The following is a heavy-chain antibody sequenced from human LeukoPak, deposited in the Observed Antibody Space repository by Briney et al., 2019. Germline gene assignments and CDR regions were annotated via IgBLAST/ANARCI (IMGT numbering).Heavy chain of an antibody. CDR1: GFTFNSYV. Sequence: GGSLRLSCSASGFTFNSYVMHWVRQAPGKGLEYVSAISSNGGSTYYADSVRGRFTISRDNSKNTLYLQMSSLRAEDTAVFYCVRTSSGYSPIWGQGTMVTVSS. D-gene: IGHD3-22*01. J-gene: IGHJ3*02. V-gene: IGHV3-64D*06. CDR2: ISSNGGST. CDR3: VRTSSGYSPI.